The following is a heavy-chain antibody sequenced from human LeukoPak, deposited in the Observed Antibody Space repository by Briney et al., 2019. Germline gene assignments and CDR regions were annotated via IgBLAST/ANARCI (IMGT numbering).Heavy chain of an antibody. D-gene: IGHD4-17*01. CDR3: ARIPGGDYVGFDY. J-gene: IGHJ4*02. Sequence: NPSETLSLTCTVSGGSISSYYWSWIRQPPGKGLEWIGYIYYSGSTNYNPSLKSRVTISVDTSKNQFSLELSSVTAADTAVYYCARIPGGDYVGFDYWGQGTLVTVSS. CDR2: IYYSGST. V-gene: IGHV4-59*01. CDR1: GGSISSYY.